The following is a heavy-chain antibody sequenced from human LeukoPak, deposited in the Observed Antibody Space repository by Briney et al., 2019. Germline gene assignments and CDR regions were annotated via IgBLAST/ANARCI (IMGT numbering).Heavy chain of an antibody. V-gene: IGHV4-31*03. D-gene: IGHD5-24*01. CDR1: GGSISSGGYY. Sequence: SETLSLTCTVSGGSISSGGYYWNWIRQHPGKGLGWIGYIYNSGSTYYNPSLESRVTISVDTSKNQFSLKLSSVTAADTAVYYCARVRDVEMASITFYWYFDLWGRGTLVTVSS. J-gene: IGHJ2*01. CDR3: ARVRDVEMASITFYWYFDL. CDR2: IYNSGST.